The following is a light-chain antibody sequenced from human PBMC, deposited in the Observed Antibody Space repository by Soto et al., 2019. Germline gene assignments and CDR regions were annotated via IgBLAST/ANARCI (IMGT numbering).Light chain of an antibody. CDR2: DAS. CDR3: QQYENYWT. V-gene: IGKV1-5*01. CDR1: QSISSW. Sequence: DIQMTQSPSALSASVGDRVTITCRASQSISSWLAWYQQKPGKAPRLLIYDASNLETGVPSRFSGSGSGTEFTLTISNLQPDDFATYYCQQYENYWTFGQGTKGDNK. J-gene: IGKJ1*01.